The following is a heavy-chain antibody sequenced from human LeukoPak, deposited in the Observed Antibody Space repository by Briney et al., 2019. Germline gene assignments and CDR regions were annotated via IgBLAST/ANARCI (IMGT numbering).Heavy chain of an antibody. D-gene: IGHD1-7*01. V-gene: IGHV1-18*04. CDR2: ISAYNGNT. J-gene: IGHJ4*02. CDR3: ARRRYNWNSEFDY. Sequence: ASVKVSCKASGYTFTGYYMHWVRQAPGQGLEWMGWISAYNGNTNYAQKLQGRVTMTTDTSTSTAYMELRSLKSDDTAVYYCARRRYNWNSEFDYWGQGTLVTVSS. CDR1: GYTFTGYY.